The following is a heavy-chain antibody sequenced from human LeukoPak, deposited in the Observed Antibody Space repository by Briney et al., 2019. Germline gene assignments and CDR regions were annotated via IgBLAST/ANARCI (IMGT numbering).Heavy chain of an antibody. CDR1: GEPISSYY. CDR3: ARGDYDFWSGNWRFDT. J-gene: IGHJ4*02. V-gene: IGHV4-59*01. D-gene: IGHD3-3*01. Sequence: SETLSLTCLVSGEPISSYYWSWIRQAPGRGPEYIGTVYYNGNTNYNPSLKSRVAISVDASKNQFSLKVDSVTTADTAVYYCARGDYDFWSGNWRFDTWGQGTLVTVSS. CDR2: VYYNGNT.